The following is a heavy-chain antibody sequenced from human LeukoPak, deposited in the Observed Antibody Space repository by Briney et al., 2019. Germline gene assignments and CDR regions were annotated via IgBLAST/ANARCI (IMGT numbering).Heavy chain of an antibody. CDR2: IDASDSYT. D-gene: IGHD6-19*01. Sequence: GESLKISCKGSGYSFPSYWITWVRQMPGQGLEWMGRIDASDSYTNYSPSFQGHVTISADKSISTAYLQWSSLKASDIAMYYCARVAVAGGTYYFDYWGQGTLVTGSS. V-gene: IGHV5-10-1*01. CDR3: ARVAVAGGTYYFDY. J-gene: IGHJ4*02. CDR1: GYSFPSYW.